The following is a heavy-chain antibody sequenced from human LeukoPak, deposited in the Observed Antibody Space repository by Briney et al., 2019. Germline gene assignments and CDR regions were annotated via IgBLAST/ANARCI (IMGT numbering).Heavy chain of an antibody. D-gene: IGHD3-16*02. Sequence: ASVKVSCKASGYTFTGYYMHWVRQAPGQGLEWMGWIHPSTGNPAYAQGFTGRFVFSLDASVSTTYLQISGLKVEDTAVYFCARALDSLGGLSLPDYWGQGTLVTVSS. J-gene: IGHJ4*02. V-gene: IGHV7-4-1*02. CDR3: ARALDSLGGLSLPDY. CDR2: IHPSTGNP. CDR1: GYTFTGYY.